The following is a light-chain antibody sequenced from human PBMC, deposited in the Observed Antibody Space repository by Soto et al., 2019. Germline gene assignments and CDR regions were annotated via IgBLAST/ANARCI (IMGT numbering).Light chain of an antibody. V-gene: IGKV1-5*01. J-gene: IGKJ4*01. CDR2: DAS. Sequence: IQITQSPSTLSASVGDRVSITSRASQSINNWLAWYQQKPRKAPKLLIFDASTLESGVPSRFSGSGSGTEFTLTISSLQPDDFATYYCQHYTFYPLTFGGGTKVDI. CDR1: QSINNW. CDR3: QHYTFYPLT.